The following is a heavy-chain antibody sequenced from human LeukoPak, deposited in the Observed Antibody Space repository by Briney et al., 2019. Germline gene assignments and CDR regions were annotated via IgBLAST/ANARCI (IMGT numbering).Heavy chain of an antibody. CDR3: ARDGPSVADTRYYYYYGMDV. CDR1: GFTFSSYG. CDR2: ISYDGSNK. D-gene: IGHD6-19*01. Sequence: PGRSPRLSCAASGFTFSSYGLHWVRQAPDKGLEWVAFISYDGSNKFYGDSVKGRFTISRDNAKNSLYLQMNSLRDEDTAVYYCARDGPSVADTRYYYYYGMDVWGQGTTVTVSS. J-gene: IGHJ6*02. V-gene: IGHV3-30*03.